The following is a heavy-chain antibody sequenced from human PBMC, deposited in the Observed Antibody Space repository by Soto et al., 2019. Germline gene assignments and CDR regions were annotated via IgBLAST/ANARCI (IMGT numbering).Heavy chain of an antibody. CDR1: GGSISSSSYY. CDR2: IYYSGTT. J-gene: IGHJ6*02. CDR3: ARHNGPLYVGYYYDMDV. Sequence: SETLSLTCTFSGGSISSSSYYWGWIRQPPGKGLEWIGTIYYSGTTYYNPSLKSRVTISVDTSKNQFSLKLSSVTAADTAVYYCARHNGPLYVGYYYDMDVWGQGTTVTVSS. V-gene: IGHV4-39*01. D-gene: IGHD3-16*01.